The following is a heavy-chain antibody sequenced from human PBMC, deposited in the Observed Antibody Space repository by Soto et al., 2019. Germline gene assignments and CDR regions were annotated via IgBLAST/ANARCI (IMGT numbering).Heavy chain of an antibody. CDR2: IYHTGST. Sequence: QVQLQESGPRLVKPSGTLSLTCAVSGASISSTNWWTWVRQPPGKGLEWIGEIYHTGSTKYNPSLKSRVTISLDKSNNLFSLNLSSVTAADTAVYYCATLPPRIVVVVLAIPTWGQGTLVTVSS. D-gene: IGHD2-15*01. CDR1: GASISSTNW. J-gene: IGHJ4*02. V-gene: IGHV4-4*02. CDR3: ATLPPRIVVVVLAIPT.